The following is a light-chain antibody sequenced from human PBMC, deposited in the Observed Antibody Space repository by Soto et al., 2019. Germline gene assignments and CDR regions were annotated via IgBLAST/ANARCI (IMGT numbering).Light chain of an antibody. J-gene: IGKJ4*01. Sequence: DIQLTQSPSFLSASVGDRVTITCRASQGISSYLAWYQQKPGKAPNLLIYTASTLQSGVPSRFSGSGSGTEFTLTISSLQPEDFATYYCQQLNGYLLTFGGGTKVEIK. V-gene: IGKV1-9*01. CDR2: TAS. CDR1: QGISSY. CDR3: QQLNGYLLT.